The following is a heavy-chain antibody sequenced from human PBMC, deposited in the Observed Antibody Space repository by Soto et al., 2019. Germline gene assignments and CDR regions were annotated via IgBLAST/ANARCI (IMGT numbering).Heavy chain of an antibody. CDR3: ARDKAVVVVAANYYYYGMDV. CDR1: GDSISSYN. V-gene: IGHV4-59*01. Sequence: SETLSLTCTVSGDSISSYNLAWIRQPPGKGLEWIGYIYYSGSTNYNPSLKSRVTISVDTSKNQFSLKLSSVTAADTAVYYCARDKAVVVVAANYYYYGMDVWGQGTTVTVSS. J-gene: IGHJ6*02. CDR2: IYYSGST. D-gene: IGHD2-15*01.